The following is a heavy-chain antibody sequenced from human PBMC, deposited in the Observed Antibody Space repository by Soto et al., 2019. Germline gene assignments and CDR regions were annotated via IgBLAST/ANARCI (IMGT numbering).Heavy chain of an antibody. J-gene: IGHJ5*02. V-gene: IGHV1-46*01. CDR1: CYTFTSYY. Sequence: GASLKGSCKASCYTFTSYYMHWVRQAPGQGLEWMGIINPSGGSTSYAQKFQGRVTMTRDTSTSTVYMELSSLRSEDTAVYYCARVKEGGWFDPWGQGTLVTVSS. CDR2: INPSGGST. CDR3: ARVKEGGWFDP.